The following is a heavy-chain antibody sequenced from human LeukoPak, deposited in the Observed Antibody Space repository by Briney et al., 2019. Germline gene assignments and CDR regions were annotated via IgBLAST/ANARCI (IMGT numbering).Heavy chain of an antibody. D-gene: IGHD3/OR15-3a*01. CDR2: IYYTGST. Sequence: PSETLSLTCAVSGGSINSHYWSWIRQPPGKGLECIGHIYYTGSTYYKPSLESRVTISVDTSKNQISLKLSFVTAADTAVYYCARYEEFSTGYSASSPRHYFDHWGQGTLVTVSS. CDR1: GGSINSHY. V-gene: IGHV4-59*11. CDR3: ARYEEFSTGYSASSPRHYFDH. J-gene: IGHJ4*02.